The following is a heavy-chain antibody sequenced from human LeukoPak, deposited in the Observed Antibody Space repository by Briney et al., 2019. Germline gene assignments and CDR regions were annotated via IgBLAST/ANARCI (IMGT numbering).Heavy chain of an antibody. D-gene: IGHD3-3*01. CDR1: GFTFSNAW. CDR2: IKSKTDGGTT. V-gene: IGHV3-15*01. CDR3: TTDFWSGYAYYYYMDV. Sequence: SGGSLRLSCAASGFTFSNAWMSWVRQAPGKGLEWVGRIKSKTDGGTTDYAAPVKDRFTISRDDSKNTLYLQMNSLKTEDTAVYYCTTDFWSGYAYYYYMDVWGKGTTVTVSS. J-gene: IGHJ6*03.